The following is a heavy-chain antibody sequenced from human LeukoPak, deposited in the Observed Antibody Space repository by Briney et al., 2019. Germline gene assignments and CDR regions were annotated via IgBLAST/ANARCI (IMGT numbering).Heavy chain of an antibody. J-gene: IGHJ6*03. CDR2: ISWDGGST. CDR1: GFTFDDYT. V-gene: IGHV3-43*01. CDR3: GRSRRINASLYYYMDV. Sequence: GGSLRLSCAASGFTFDDYTMHWVRQAPGKGLEWVSLISWDGGSTYYADSVKGRFTISRDNSKNTLYLQMNSLRAEDTAVYYCGRSRRINASLYYYMDVWGKGTTVTVSS. D-gene: IGHD2-15*01.